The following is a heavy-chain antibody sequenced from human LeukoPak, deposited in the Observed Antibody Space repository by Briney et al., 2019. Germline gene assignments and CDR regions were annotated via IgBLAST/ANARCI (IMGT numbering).Heavy chain of an antibody. D-gene: IGHD6-19*01. CDR3: AKRESSGKYFDY. V-gene: IGHV3-23*01. J-gene: IGHJ4*02. Sequence: PGGSLRLSCAASGFTFSSYGMSWVRQAPGKGLKWVSAISGSGGNTYYADSVKGRFTISRDNSKNTLYLQMNSLRAGDTAVYYCAKRESSGKYFDYWGQGTLVTVSS. CDR1: GFTFSSYG. CDR2: ISGSGGNT.